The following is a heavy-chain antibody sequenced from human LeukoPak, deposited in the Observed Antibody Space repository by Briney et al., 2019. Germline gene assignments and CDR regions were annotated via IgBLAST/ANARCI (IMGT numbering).Heavy chain of an antibody. CDR1: GGTGSGFA. CDR2: TIPVFTII. J-gene: IGHJ6*03. Sequence: GASVKVSCNASGGTGSGFAIYWVRQAPGQGLEWMGRTIPVFTIINNVHKFQGRRTFTADMSTNTVHMELSSLISEDTAVYYCATTPPGYSYSNHFYYLDVWGKGTTVTVSS. V-gene: IGHV1-69*04. D-gene: IGHD3-10*01. CDR3: ATTPPGYSYSNHFYYLDV.